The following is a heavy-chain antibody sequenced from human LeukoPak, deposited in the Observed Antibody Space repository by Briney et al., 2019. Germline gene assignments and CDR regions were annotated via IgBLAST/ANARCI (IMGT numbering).Heavy chain of an antibody. J-gene: IGHJ6*03. CDR1: GFTFSDYY. CDR2: ISSSGSTI. D-gene: IGHD2-2*01. V-gene: IGHV3-11*04. Sequence: GGSLRLSCAASGFTFSDYYMSWIRQAPGKGLEWVSYISSSGSTIYYADSVKGRFTISRDNAKNSLYLQMNSLRAEDTAVYYCARDSAYQLPIYYYYYMDVWGKGTMVTVSS. CDR3: ARDSAYQLPIYYYYYMDV.